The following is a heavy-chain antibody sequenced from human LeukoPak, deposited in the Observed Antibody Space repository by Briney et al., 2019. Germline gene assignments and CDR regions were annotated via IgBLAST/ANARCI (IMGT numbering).Heavy chain of an antibody. CDR3: ARDGGIIRFGGQDV. Sequence: GGSLRLSCAASGFAFSDYWLSWVRQAPGKGLEWVANMNRDGSEKNYVDSMKGRITISRDNAKNSLYLQMNSLRVEDTAVYYCARDGGIIRFGGQDVWGQGTTVTVS. J-gene: IGHJ6*02. CDR1: GFAFSDYW. CDR2: MNRDGSEK. V-gene: IGHV3-7*01. D-gene: IGHD3-16*01.